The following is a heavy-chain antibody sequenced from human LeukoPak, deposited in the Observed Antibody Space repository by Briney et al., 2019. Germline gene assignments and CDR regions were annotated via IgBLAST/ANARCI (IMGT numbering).Heavy chain of an antibody. CDR3: ARHDYSKNYYYMDV. CDR1: GGSFSGYY. J-gene: IGHJ6*03. V-gene: IGHV4-34*01. D-gene: IGHD4-11*01. CDR2: INHSGST. Sequence: SETLSLTCAVYGGSFSGYYWSWIRQPPGKGLEWIGEINHSGSTNYNPSLKSRVTISVDTSKNQFSLKLSSVTAADTAVYYCARHDYSKNYYYMDVWGKGTTVTVSS.